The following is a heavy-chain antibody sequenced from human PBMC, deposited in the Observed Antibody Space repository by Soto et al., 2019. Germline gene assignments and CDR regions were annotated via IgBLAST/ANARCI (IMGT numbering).Heavy chain of an antibody. CDR2: INPNSGGT. D-gene: IGHD6-6*01. V-gene: IGHV1-2*04. Sequence: ASVKVSCKASGYTFTGYYMHWVRQAPGQGLEWMGWINPNSGGTNYAQKFQGWVTMTRDTSISTAYMELSRLRSDDTAVYYCASIYSSSSGIFGMDVWGQGTTVTVSS. CDR3: ASIYSSSSGIFGMDV. J-gene: IGHJ6*02. CDR1: GYTFTGYY.